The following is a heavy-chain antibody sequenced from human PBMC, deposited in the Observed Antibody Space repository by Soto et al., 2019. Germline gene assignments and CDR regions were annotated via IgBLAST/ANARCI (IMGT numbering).Heavy chain of an antibody. CDR3: AKDVGQQPYYGMDV. Sequence: PGGSLRLSCAASGFTFSSYAMSWVRQAPGKGLEWVSAISGSGGSTYYADSVKGRFTISRDNSKNTLYLQMNSLRAEDTAVYYCAKDVGQQPYYGMDVWGQGTTVTVYS. D-gene: IGHD6-13*01. CDR1: GFTFSSYA. J-gene: IGHJ6*02. V-gene: IGHV3-23*01. CDR2: ISGSGGST.